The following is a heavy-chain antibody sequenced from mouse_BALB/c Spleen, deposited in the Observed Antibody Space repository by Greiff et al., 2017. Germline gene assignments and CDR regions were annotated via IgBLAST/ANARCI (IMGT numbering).Heavy chain of an antibody. CDR2: IDPANGNT. J-gene: IGHJ4*01. Sequence: EVQLQQSGAELVKPGASVKLSCTASGFNIKDTYMHWVKQRPEQGLEWIGRIDPANGNTKYDPKFQGKATITADTSSNTAYLQLSSLTSEDTAVYYCATDYPYAMDYWGQGTSVTVSS. CDR1: GFNIKDTY. D-gene: IGHD2-4*01. V-gene: IGHV14-3*02. CDR3: ATDYPYAMDY.